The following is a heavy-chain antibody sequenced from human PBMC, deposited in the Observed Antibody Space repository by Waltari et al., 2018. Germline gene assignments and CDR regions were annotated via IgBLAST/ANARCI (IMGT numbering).Heavy chain of an antibody. V-gene: IGHV4-59*01. CDR3: ARADTSTSYFYYYMDV. CDR1: GGSTSTYY. D-gene: IGHD1-26*01. J-gene: IGHJ6*03. Sequence: QVQLQESGPGLVKPSETLSLTCTVSGGSTSTYYWSWVRQSPGKGLEWIGYIHYSGSSVYNPSLSSRVAISLDTPNNQFSLRLRSVTAADAAIYYCARADTSTSYFYYYMDVWGKGTTVTVSS. CDR2: IHYSGSS.